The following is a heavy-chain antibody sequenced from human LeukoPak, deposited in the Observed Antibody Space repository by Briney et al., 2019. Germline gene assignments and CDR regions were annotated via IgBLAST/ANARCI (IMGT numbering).Heavy chain of an antibody. CDR2: IYYSGTT. CDR3: ARQRRYDYYMDG. D-gene: IGHD3-9*01. J-gene: IGHJ6*03. CDR1: GDSIGSSNYY. V-gene: IGHV4-39*01. Sequence: PSETLSLTCTASGDSIGSSNYYWGWIRQPPGKGPEWIGSIYYSGTTYHNPSLKSRVTISVDTSRNQFSLKVSSVTDADTAVYYCARQRRYDYYMDGWGKGTTVTVSS.